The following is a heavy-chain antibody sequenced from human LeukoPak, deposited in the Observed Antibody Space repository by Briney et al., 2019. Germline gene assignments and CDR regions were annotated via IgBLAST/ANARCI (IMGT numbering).Heavy chain of an antibody. V-gene: IGHV3-11*06. J-gene: IGHJ4*02. CDR3: ARSQPGIAAAGFDY. D-gene: IGHD6-13*01. Sequence: GGTLTLTCAASGFTFSDYYMSWIRQAQGQGLEWVSYISISSSYTNYADSVTGRFTHSRDNAKTSLYLQMHSLRAEETAVYYCARSQPGIAAAGFDYWGQGTLVTVSS. CDR2: ISISSSYT. CDR1: GFTFSDYY.